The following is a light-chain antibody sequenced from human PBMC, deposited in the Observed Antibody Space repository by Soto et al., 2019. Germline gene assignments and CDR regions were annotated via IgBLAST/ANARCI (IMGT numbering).Light chain of an antibody. J-gene: IGLJ1*01. Sequence: QSALTQPASVSGSPGQSITFSCTGTSSDVGSYDYVSWHQQHPGKAPNLIIYDVNNRHSGVPSRFSGSKSGNTASLIISGIQTEDEADYYCCAYSASGTHVFGTGTKVTVL. CDR3: CAYSASGTHV. CDR2: DVN. V-gene: IGLV2-14*03. CDR1: SSDVGSYDY.